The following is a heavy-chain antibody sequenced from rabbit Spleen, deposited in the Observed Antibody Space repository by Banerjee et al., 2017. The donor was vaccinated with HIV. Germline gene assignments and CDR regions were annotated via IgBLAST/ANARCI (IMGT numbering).Heavy chain of an antibody. J-gene: IGHJ6*01. CDR3: ARDTGSSFSSYGMDL. V-gene: IGHV1S40*01. Sequence: QQLVESGGGLVKPGASLTLTCKASAFSFSRGYDMCWVRQAPGKGLEWIACINIVTGKAVYATWAKGRFTISKTSSTTVTLQMTSLTVADTATYFCARDTGSSFSSYGMDLWGQGTLVT. CDR2: INIVTGKA. CDR1: AFSFSRGYD. D-gene: IGHD8-1*01.